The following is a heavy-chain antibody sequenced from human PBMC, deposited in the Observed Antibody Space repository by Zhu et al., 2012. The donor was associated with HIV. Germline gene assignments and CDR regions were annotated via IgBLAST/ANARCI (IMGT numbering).Heavy chain of an antibody. CDR1: GGSFSGYY. D-gene: IGHD3-10*01. CDR3: ARPNYLFGDYNYFDY. J-gene: IGHJ4*02. Sequence: QVQVQQWGAELLKPSETLSLTCAVYGGSFSGYYWSWVRQPPGKGLEWIGEINHSGNTNYNPSLKSRVTMSIDTSKNQFSLKLSSVTAADTAVYYCARPNYLFGDYNYFDYWGQGNLVHRL. V-gene: IGHV4-34*01. CDR2: INHSGNT.